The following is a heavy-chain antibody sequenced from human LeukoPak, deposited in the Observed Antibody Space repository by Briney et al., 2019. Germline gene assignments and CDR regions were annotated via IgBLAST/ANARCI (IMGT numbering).Heavy chain of an antibody. Sequence: SETLSLTCAVYGGSFSGYYWSWIRQPPGKGLEWIGEINHSGSTNYSPSLKSRVTISVDTSQNQFSLKLSSGTAADTAVYYCARRADGLPWYYYYMDVWGKGTTVTVSS. CDR2: INHSGST. J-gene: IGHJ6*03. CDR3: ARRADGLPWYYYYMDV. D-gene: IGHD3-16*01. CDR1: GGSFSGYY. V-gene: IGHV4-34*01.